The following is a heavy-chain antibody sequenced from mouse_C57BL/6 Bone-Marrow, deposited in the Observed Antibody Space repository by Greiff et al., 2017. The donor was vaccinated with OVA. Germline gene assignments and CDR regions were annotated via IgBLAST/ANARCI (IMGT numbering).Heavy chain of an antibody. CDR2: INPGSGGT. Sequence: QVQLQQSGAELVRPGTSVKVSCKASGYAFTTYLIEWVKQRPGQGLEWIGVINPGSGGTNYNEKFKGKATLTAAKSSSTAYMQLSCLTSEDSAVYFCASSGDGYPLAMDYWGQGTSVTVSS. V-gene: IGHV1-54*01. CDR3: ASSGDGYPLAMDY. D-gene: IGHD2-3*01. J-gene: IGHJ4*01. CDR1: GYAFTTYL.